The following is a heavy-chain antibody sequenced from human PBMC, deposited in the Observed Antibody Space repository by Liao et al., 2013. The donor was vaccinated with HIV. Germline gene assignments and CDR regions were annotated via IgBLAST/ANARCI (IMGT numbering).Heavy chain of an antibody. J-gene: IGHJ4*02. D-gene: IGHD3-22*01. Sequence: QVQLQESGPGLVKPSQTLSLTCTVSGGSISSGDYYWSWIRQPPGKGLEWIGYIYYSGSTYYNPSLKSRVTISVDTSKNQFSLKLSSVTAADTAVYYCARDRSSGYYYSGRAGFDYWGQGTLVTVSS. CDR1: GGSISSGDYY. CDR2: IYYSGST. CDR3: ARDRSSGYYYSGRAGFDY. V-gene: IGHV4-30-4*08.